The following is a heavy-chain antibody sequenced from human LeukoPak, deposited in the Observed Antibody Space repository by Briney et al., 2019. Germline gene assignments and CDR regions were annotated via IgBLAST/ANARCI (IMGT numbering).Heavy chain of an antibody. D-gene: IGHD3-10*01. CDR3: ARDLSFGELSINWFDP. V-gene: IGHV4-38-2*02. Sequence: SETLSLTCAVSGYSISSGYYWGWIRQPPGKGLEWIGSIYHSGSTYYNPSLKSRVTISVDTSKNQFSLKLSSVTAADTAVYYCARDLSFGELSINWFDPWGQGTLVTVS. CDR2: IYHSGST. CDR1: GYSISSGYY. J-gene: IGHJ5*02.